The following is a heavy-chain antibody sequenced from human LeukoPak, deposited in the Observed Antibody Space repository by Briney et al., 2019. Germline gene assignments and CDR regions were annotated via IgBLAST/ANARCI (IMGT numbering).Heavy chain of an antibody. CDR1: GYTFTGYY. CDR3: ARVRPGPYNWFDP. CDR2: INTNTGKT. J-gene: IGHJ5*02. V-gene: IGHV1-8*02. Sequence: ASVKVSCKASGYTFTGYYMHWVRQAPGQGPEWMGWINTNTGKTGYPQKFQGRVTITRDNSISTAYMELRGLTSEDTAVYYCARVRPGPYNWFDPWGQGTLVTVSP. D-gene: IGHD3-10*01.